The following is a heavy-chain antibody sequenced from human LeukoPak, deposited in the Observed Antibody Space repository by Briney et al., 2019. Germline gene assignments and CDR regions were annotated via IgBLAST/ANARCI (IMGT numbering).Heavy chain of an antibody. Sequence: GGSLRLSCAASGFTFSNAWMSWVRQAPGKGLEWVGRIKSKTDGGTTDYAAPVKGRFTISRDDSKNTLYLQMNSLRAEDTAVYYCAKGLAMVRGVITYWGQGTLVTVSS. D-gene: IGHD3-10*01. V-gene: IGHV3-15*01. J-gene: IGHJ4*02. CDR3: AKGLAMVRGVITY. CDR2: IKSKTDGGTT. CDR1: GFTFSNAW.